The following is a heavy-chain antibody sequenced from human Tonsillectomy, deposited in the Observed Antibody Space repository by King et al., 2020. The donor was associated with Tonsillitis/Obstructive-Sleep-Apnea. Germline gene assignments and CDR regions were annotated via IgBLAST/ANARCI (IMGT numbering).Heavy chain of an antibody. CDR1: GGSVSSRSSY. J-gene: IGHJ3*02. Sequence: QLQESGPGLLKPSETLSLTCTVSGGSVSSRSSYLGWIRQPPGKGLEWIGSMSYSGCTYYNPPLERRVTISVDTSKRQSSLNLRFVTAADSAVYYCARHGYCTGGACYRGGFDIWGQGTMVTVSS. D-gene: IGHD2-8*02. CDR2: MSYSGCT. V-gene: IGHV4-39*01. CDR3: ARHGYCTGGACYRGGFDI.